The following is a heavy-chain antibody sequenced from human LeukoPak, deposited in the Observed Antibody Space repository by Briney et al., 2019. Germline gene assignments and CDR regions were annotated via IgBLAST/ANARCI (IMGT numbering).Heavy chain of an antibody. CDR1: GGSFSGYY. V-gene: IGHV4-34*01. Sequence: SETLSLTRAVYGGSFSGYYWSWIRQPPGKGLEWIGEINHSGSTNYNPSLKSRVTISVDTSKNQFSLKLSSVTAADTAVYYCARAHYGDYGGGLDYWGQGTLVTVSS. CDR2: INHSGST. CDR3: ARAHYGDYGGGLDY. D-gene: IGHD4-17*01. J-gene: IGHJ4*02.